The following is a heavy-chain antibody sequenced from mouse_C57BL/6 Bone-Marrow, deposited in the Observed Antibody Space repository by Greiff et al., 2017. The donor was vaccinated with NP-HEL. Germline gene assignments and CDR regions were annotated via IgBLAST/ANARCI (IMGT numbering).Heavy chain of an antibody. Sequence: VQLQQPGAELVKPGASVKLSCKASGYTFTSYWMHWVKQRPGQGLEWIGMIYPNSGSTNYTEKFKSKATLTVDKSSSTAYMQLSSLTSEDSAVYYCARRGVRFGYFDVWGTGTTVTVSS. J-gene: IGHJ1*03. D-gene: IGHD2-14*01. V-gene: IGHV1-64*01. CDR2: IYPNSGST. CDR1: GYTFTSYW. CDR3: ARRGVRFGYFDV.